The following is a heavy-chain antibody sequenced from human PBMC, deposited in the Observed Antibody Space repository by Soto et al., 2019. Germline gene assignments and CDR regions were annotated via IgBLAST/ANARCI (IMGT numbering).Heavy chain of an antibody. J-gene: IGHJ6*02. CDR1: GFTFRNFD. Sequence: GGSLRLSCATSGFTFRNFDMHWVRQVPGKGLEWVSAIGAARDPYYLGSVKGRFTISRENAKNSVYLQMNDLRAGDSAVYYCARAYTGRLPRRADYYYAMDVWGQGTTVTVSS. CDR2: IGAARDP. V-gene: IGHV3-13*05. D-gene: IGHD2-2*02. CDR3: ARAYTGRLPRRADYYYAMDV.